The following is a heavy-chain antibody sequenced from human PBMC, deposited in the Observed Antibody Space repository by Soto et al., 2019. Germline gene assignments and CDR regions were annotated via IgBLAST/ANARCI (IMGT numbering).Heavy chain of an antibody. CDR2: FDPEDGET. J-gene: IGHJ4*02. Sequence: QVQVVQSGAEVKKPGASVKVSCKVSGYTLTDLAMHWVRQAPGKGLEWVGGFDPEDGETIYAQKFQGRVTMTEDTYTHTAYMEPISTTSEDTAVYYCATRGTRWLHSPVDYWCQGTLVTVSS. V-gene: IGHV1-24*01. CDR1: GYTLTDLA. D-gene: IGHD1-1*01. CDR3: ATRGTRWLHSPVDY.